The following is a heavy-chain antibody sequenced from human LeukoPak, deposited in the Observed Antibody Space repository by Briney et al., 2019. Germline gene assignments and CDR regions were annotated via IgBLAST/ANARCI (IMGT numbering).Heavy chain of an antibody. Sequence: SETLSLTCAVYGGSFSGYYWSWIRQPPGKGLEWIGSIYYSGSTYYNPSLKSRVTISVDTSKNQFSLKLSSVTAADTAVYYCARRRGATVDYWGQGTLVTVSS. V-gene: IGHV4-34*01. D-gene: IGHD1-26*01. CDR3: ARRRGATVDY. J-gene: IGHJ4*02. CDR1: GGSFSGYY. CDR2: IYYSGST.